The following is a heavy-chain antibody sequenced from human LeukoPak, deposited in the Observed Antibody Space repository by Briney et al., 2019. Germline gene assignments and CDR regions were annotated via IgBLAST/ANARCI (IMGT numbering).Heavy chain of an antibody. CDR1: GYTFNSYG. V-gene: IGHV1-18*01. J-gene: IGHJ3*02. D-gene: IGHD4-17*01. CDR3: ARDASYGPHAFDI. Sequence: ASVKVSCKVSGYTFNSYGISWVRQAPGQGLEWMGWISGYNGATNYAQKVQGRVTVTTDTSTSTAYMELRSPTSDDTAVYYCARDASYGPHAFDIWGQGTMVTVSS. CDR2: ISGYNGAT.